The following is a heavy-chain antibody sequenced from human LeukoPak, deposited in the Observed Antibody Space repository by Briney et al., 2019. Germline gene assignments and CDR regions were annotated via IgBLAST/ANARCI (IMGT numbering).Heavy chain of an antibody. V-gene: IGHV3-23*01. CDR3: ARGGSYLSAFDI. Sequence: GGSLRLFCAASEFTFNNYAMSWVRQAPGKGLEWVSTISGSGVSTYYADSVKGRFTISRDNSKNTLYLQMNSLRAEDTAVYYCARGGSYLSAFDIWGQGTMVTVSS. J-gene: IGHJ3*02. CDR2: ISGSGVST. D-gene: IGHD1-26*01. CDR1: EFTFNNYA.